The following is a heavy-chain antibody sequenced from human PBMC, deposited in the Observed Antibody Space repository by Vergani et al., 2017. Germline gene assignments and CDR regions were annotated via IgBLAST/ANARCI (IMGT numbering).Heavy chain of an antibody. Sequence: QVQLQESGPGLVKPSETLSLTCTVSGGSISSYYWSWIRQPPGKGLEWIGYIYYSGSTNYNPSLKSRVTISVDTSKTQFSLKLSSVTAADTAVYYCARETWFGEERLWYFDYWGQGTLVTVSS. V-gene: IGHV4-59*01. CDR2: IYYSGST. CDR3: ARETWFGEERLWYFDY. CDR1: GGSISSYY. J-gene: IGHJ4*02. D-gene: IGHD3-10*01.